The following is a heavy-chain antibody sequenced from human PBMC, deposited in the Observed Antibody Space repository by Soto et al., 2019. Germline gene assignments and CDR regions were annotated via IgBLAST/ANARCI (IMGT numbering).Heavy chain of an antibody. Sequence: LSLTCTVSGGSISSYYWSWIRQPPGKGLEWIGYIYYSGSTNYNPSLKSRVTISVDTSKNQFSLKLSSVTAADTAVYYCAGYSSWSRPFDYWGQGTLVTVSS. J-gene: IGHJ4*02. CDR2: IYYSGST. D-gene: IGHD6-6*01. CDR1: GGSISSYY. V-gene: IGHV4-59*01. CDR3: AGYSSWSRPFDY.